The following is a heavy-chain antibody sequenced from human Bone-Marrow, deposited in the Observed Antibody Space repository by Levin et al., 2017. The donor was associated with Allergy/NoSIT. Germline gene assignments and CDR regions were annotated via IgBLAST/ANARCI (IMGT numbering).Heavy chain of an antibody. Sequence: ASVKVSCKASGYSFTSYTLHWVRQAPGQGPEWMGKIDPSGGATTYAQIFQGRVTMTSDTSTNTVYMHLRSLGSDDTATFYCARDQGRGYNYFDYWGQGTLVTVSS. CDR1: GYSFTSYT. V-gene: IGHV1-46*01. CDR2: IDPSGGAT. D-gene: IGHD5-24*01. CDR3: ARDQGRGYNYFDY. J-gene: IGHJ4*02.